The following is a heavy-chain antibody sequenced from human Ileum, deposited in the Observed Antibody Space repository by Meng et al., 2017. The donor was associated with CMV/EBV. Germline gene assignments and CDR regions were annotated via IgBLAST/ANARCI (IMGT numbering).Heavy chain of an antibody. CDR1: GFTFSQGW. D-gene: IGHD3-10*01. CDR2: IKRKDEGATA. J-gene: IGHJ4*02. V-gene: IGHV3-15*01. CDR3: TTDLAGVAGIY. Sequence: GESLKISCATSGFTFSQGWMSWVRQAPGKGLEWVALIKRKDEGATADYAAPVTGRFSISRDDSKNMVFLQMYSLKSDDTALYYCTTDLAGVAGIYWGQGTPVTVSS.